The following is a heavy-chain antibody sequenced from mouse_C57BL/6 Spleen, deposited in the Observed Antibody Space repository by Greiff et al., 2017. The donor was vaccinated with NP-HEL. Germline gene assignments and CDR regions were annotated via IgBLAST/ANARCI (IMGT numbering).Heavy chain of an antibody. CDR1: GFTFSDYG. J-gene: IGHJ4*01. Sequence: EVQGVESGGGLVKPGGSLKLSCAASGFTFSDYGMHWVRQAPEKGLEWVAYISSGSSTIYYADTVKGRFTISRDNAKNTLFLQMTSLRSEDTAMYYCARSPLITTVVAGNYYAMDYWGQGTSVTVSS. CDR3: ARSPLITTVVAGNYYAMDY. D-gene: IGHD1-1*01. V-gene: IGHV5-17*01. CDR2: ISSGSSTI.